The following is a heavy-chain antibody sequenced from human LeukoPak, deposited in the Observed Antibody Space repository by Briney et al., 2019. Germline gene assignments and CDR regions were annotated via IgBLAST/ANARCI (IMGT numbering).Heavy chain of an antibody. V-gene: IGHV5-51*01. CDR2: IYPGDSDT. CDR3: GRGGYYSGGIFYYYFDY. D-gene: IGHD2-15*01. J-gene: IGHJ4*02. Sequence: GEPLKISCKGSGYRFTSYWIVWVRQMPGKGLEWMGIIYPGDSDTRYSPSFQGQVTISADKSISTAYLPWSSLKASDTAMYYCGRGGYYSGGIFYYYFDYWGQGTLVTVSS. CDR1: GYRFTSYW.